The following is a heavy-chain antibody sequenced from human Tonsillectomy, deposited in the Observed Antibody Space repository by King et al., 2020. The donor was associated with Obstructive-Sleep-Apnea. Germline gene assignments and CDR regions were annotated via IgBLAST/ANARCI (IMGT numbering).Heavy chain of an antibody. D-gene: IGHD6-13*01. J-gene: IGHJ5*02. V-gene: IGHV3-9*01. CDR3: AKGGYSSSWS. CDR2: ISWNSGSI. Sequence: VQSGRSLRLSCAASGFTFDDHGMHWVRQAPGKGLEWVSCISWNSGSIGYADSVKGRFTISRDNAKNSLYLQMNSLRAEDTALYYCAKGGYSSSWSWGQGTLVTVSS. CDR1: GFTFDDHG.